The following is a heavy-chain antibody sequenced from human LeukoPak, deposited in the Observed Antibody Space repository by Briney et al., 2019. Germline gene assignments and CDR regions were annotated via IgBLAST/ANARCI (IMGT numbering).Heavy chain of an antibody. Sequence: GGSLRLSCAASGFTFSDYYMSWIRQAPGKGLEWVSYISSSGSTIYYADSVKGRFTISRDNAKNSLYLQMNSLRAEDTAVHYCARAGYGSGSYYEYYYYYYMDVWGKGTTVTVSS. V-gene: IGHV3-11*01. J-gene: IGHJ6*03. CDR1: GFTFSDYY. CDR3: ARAGYGSGSYYEYYYYYYMDV. CDR2: ISSSGSTI. D-gene: IGHD3-10*01.